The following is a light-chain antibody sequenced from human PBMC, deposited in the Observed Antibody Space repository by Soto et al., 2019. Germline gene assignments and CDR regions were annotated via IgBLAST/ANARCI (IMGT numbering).Light chain of an antibody. J-gene: IGLJ2*01. Sequence: QSALTQPASVSGSPGQSITISCTGTSSDVGGYDYVSWYQQHPGKAPKLMIYEVDNRPSGVSSRFSGSKSGNTASLTISGLQSEDEADYYCSSYTSITTVDVVFGGGTKLTVL. CDR2: EVD. CDR3: SSYTSITTVDVV. CDR1: SSDVGGYDY. V-gene: IGLV2-14*01.